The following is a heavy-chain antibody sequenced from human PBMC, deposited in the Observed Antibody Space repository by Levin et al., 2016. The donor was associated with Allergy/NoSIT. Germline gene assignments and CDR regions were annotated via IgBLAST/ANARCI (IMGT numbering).Heavy chain of an antibody. D-gene: IGHD3-10*01. CDR3: ARHLFGNWFDS. CDR2: ISSSSSTI. J-gene: IGHJ5*01. V-gene: IGHV3-48*01. Sequence: WIRQPPGKGLEWVSYISSSSSTIYYADSVKGRFTISRDNAKNSLYLQMNSLRAEDTAVYFCARHLFGNWFDSWGQGTLVTVSS.